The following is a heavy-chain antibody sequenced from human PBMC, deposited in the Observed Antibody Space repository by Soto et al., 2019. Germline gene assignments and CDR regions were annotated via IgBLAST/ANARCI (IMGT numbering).Heavy chain of an antibody. CDR3: ARRYGSSFDY. CDR1: GGSISSYY. D-gene: IGHD3-16*01. CDR2: IYYSGST. J-gene: IGHJ4*02. V-gene: IGHV4-59*08. Sequence: PSETLSLTCTVSGGSISSYYWSWIRQPPGKGLEWIGYIYYSGSTNYNPSLKSRVTISVNTSKNQFSLKLSSVTAADTAVYYCARRYGSSFDYWGQGTPVTFSS.